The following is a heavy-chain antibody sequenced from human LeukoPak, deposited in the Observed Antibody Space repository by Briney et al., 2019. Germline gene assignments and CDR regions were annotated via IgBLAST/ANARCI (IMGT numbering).Heavy chain of an antibody. CDR2: IYPGGSDT. CDR1: GXSFTSYC. CDR3: ARRKSSIAADY. J-gene: IGHJ4*02. V-gene: IGHV5-51*01. Sequence: PGESLKISFKGSGXSFTSYCIGWVRQMPGKGLEWMGIIYPGGSDTRYSPSFQGQVTISADKSISTAYLQWSSLKASDTAMYYCARRKSSIAADYWGQGTLVTVSS. D-gene: IGHD6-6*01.